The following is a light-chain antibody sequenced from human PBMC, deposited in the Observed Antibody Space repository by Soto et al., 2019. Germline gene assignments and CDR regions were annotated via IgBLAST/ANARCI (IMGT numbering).Light chain of an antibody. CDR1: QSVSSSY. J-gene: IGKJ1*01. CDR2: GAS. V-gene: IGKV3-20*01. Sequence: EIVLTQSPGTLSLSPGERATLSCRASQSVSSSYLAWYQQKPGQALSLLIYGASSRATGIPDRFSGSGSGTDFTLTISRLEPEDFAVYYCQQDGSSPTFGQGAKVEIK. CDR3: QQDGSSPT.